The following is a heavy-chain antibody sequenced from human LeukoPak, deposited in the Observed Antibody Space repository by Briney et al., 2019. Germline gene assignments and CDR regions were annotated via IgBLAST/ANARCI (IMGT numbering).Heavy chain of an antibody. CDR3: ARAIDYYGSGSYQGLDY. Sequence: GRSLRPSCAASGFTFSSYEMNWVRQAPGKGLEWVSYISSSGSTITYTDSVKGRFTISRDNAQNSLYLQMYSLRAEDTAVYYYARAIDYYGSGSYQGLDYWGQGTLVTVSS. V-gene: IGHV3-48*03. D-gene: IGHD3-10*01. J-gene: IGHJ4*02. CDR1: GFTFSSYE. CDR2: ISSSGSTI.